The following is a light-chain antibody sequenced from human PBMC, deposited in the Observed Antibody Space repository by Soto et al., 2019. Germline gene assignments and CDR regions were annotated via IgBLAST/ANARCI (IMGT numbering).Light chain of an antibody. CDR3: SSSAGSNIPYV. CDR2: AVS. CDR1: SSDIGGYKY. J-gene: IGLJ1*01. V-gene: IGLV2-8*01. Sequence: QSALTQPPSASGSPGQSVIISCTGTSSDIGGYKYVYWYQQRPGRAPKLIISAVSKRPSGVPDRFSGSKSGNTASLTVSGLQAEDEADYYCSSSAGSNIPYVFGTGTKLTVL.